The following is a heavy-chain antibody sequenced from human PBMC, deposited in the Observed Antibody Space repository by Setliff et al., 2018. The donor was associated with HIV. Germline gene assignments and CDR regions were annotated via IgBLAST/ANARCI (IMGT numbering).Heavy chain of an antibody. V-gene: IGHV4-4*02. CDR2: IFHSGST. J-gene: IGHJ4*02. Sequence: PSETLSLTCAVSGGSISDNNWWGWVRQPPGKELEWIGEIFHSGSTNYNPSLKSRVTILVDKSKNQLSLRLRSVTAADTAVYYCARGPNLLTHYYDSSGYAVGYSDHWGQGTLVTVSS. CDR3: ARGPNLLTHYYDSSGYAVGYSDH. D-gene: IGHD3-22*01. CDR1: GGSISDNNW.